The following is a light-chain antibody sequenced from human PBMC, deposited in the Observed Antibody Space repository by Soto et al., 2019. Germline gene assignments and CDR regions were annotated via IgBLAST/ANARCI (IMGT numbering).Light chain of an antibody. CDR3: QQRGNWPPLT. Sequence: EIVLTQSPATLSLSPGERATLSCRASQSVSSYLAWYPQQPGQAPRLLIYDASNRATGIPARFSGRGSGTDLTLTLSSLATEELAVEYCQQRGNWPPLTFGGGTKVEIK. CDR1: QSVSSY. V-gene: IGKV3-11*01. J-gene: IGKJ4*01. CDR2: DAS.